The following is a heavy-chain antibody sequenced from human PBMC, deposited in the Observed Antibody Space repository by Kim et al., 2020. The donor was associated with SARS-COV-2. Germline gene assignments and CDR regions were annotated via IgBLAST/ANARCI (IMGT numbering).Heavy chain of an antibody. J-gene: IGHJ3*02. CDR2: IRSKAYGGTT. CDR3: TRYGFGELFGAFDI. CDR1: GFTFGDYA. D-gene: IGHD3-10*01. V-gene: IGHV3-49*03. Sequence: GGSLRLSCTASGFTFGDYAMSWFRQAPGKGLEWVGFIRSKAYGGTTENAASVKGRFTISRDDSKSIAYLQMNSLKTEDTAVYYCTRYGFGELFGAFDIWGQGTMVTVSS.